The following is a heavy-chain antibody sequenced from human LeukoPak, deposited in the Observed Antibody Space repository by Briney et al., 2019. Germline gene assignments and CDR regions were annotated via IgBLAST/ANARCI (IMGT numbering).Heavy chain of an antibody. Sequence: PGGSLRLSCAASGFTFSDYYMSWIRQAPGKGLEWVSYISSSGSTIYYADSVKGRFTISRDNAKNSLYLQMNSLRAEDTAVYYCASHYDYVWGSYRSKFEFGYWGQGTLVTVSS. CDR1: GFTFSDYY. J-gene: IGHJ4*02. CDR2: ISSSGSTI. CDR3: ASHYDYVWGSYRSKFEFGY. D-gene: IGHD3-16*02. V-gene: IGHV3-11*01.